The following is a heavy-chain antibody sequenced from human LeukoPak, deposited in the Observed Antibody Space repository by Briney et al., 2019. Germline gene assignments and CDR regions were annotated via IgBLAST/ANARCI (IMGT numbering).Heavy chain of an antibody. CDR3: AKGEIKLRFLEWYPSGAFDI. J-gene: IGHJ3*02. V-gene: IGHV3-30-3*01. Sequence: QPGTSLKLSCAVSGFAFSSLAMHWVRQAPGKGLEWVAFISYDGNNQYYADSVKGRFTISRDNSKNTLYLQMNSLRAEDTAVYYCAKGEIKLRFLEWYPSGAFDIWGQGTMVTVSS. CDR2: ISYDGNNQ. CDR1: GFAFSSLA. D-gene: IGHD3-3*01.